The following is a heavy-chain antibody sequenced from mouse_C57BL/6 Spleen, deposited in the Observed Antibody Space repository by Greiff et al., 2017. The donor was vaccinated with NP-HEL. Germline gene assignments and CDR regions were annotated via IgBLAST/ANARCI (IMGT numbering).Heavy chain of an antibody. CDR2: IYPNYGTT. D-gene: IGHD2-12*01. Sequence: VQLQESGPELVKPGASVKISCKASGYSFTDYNMNWVKQSHGQSLEWIGVIYPNYGTTSYNQKFKGKATLTVDQSSSTAYMQLNSLTSEDSAVDYCARAVCYCSYGKGRDYWGQGTTLTVSS. CDR3: ARAVCYCSYGKGRDY. J-gene: IGHJ2*01. V-gene: IGHV1-39*01. CDR1: GYSFTDYN.